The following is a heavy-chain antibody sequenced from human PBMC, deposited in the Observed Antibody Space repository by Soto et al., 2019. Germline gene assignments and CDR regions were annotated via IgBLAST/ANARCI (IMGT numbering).Heavy chain of an antibody. V-gene: IGHV3-23*01. Sequence: PGGSLRLSCAASGFPFSSTDMTWVRQAAGKGLDWVSTIDGSGGTTYYADSVKGRFTISRDNSMNTVYLQMNSLRADDTALYYCAKNSGWFNTWGQGALVTVSS. CDR2: IDGSGGTT. CDR3: AKNSGWFNT. J-gene: IGHJ5*02. CDR1: GFPFSSTD. D-gene: IGHD3-10*01.